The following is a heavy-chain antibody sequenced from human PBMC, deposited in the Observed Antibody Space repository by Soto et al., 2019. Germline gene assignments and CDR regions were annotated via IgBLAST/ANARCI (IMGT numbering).Heavy chain of an antibody. Sequence: QVQLVQSGAEVKKPGSSVKVSCKASGGTFSSYAISWVRQAPGQGLEWMGGIISIFGTANYAQKFQGRVTITADESTSTAHMELSSLRSEDTAVYYCSRHVPAAGYYYGMDVWGQGTTVTVSS. J-gene: IGHJ6*02. CDR2: IISIFGTA. D-gene: IGHD2-2*01. CDR3: SRHVPAAGYYYGMDV. CDR1: GGTFSSYA. V-gene: IGHV1-69*12.